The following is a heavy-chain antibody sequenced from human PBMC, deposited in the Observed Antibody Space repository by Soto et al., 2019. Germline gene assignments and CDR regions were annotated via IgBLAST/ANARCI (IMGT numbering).Heavy chain of an antibody. V-gene: IGHV4-38-2*02. D-gene: IGHD3-10*01. Sequence: SETLSLTCNVSGFSSSSGFYWGWVRQSPGRGLEWIGAIYHSGTTYFNPSLKSRVTMSIDTSKNQFSLSLASVTAADTAMYFCARGMNPQDYWGQGTLVTVS. CDR2: IYHSGTT. CDR1: GFSSSSGFY. CDR3: ARGMNPQDY. J-gene: IGHJ4*02.